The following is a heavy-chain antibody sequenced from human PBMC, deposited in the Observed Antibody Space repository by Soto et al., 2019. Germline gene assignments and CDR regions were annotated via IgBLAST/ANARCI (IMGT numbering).Heavy chain of an antibody. V-gene: IGHV4-61*08. Sequence: SETLSLTCIVSGGPVGSGAYSGSGIRQPPGSALGGFGYIQYSDDTNYNSSLTSRVTISVDRSRNRFSLKLTSVTAADTAFYYCARHDYADRTFDLWGQGTKVTVSS. CDR1: GGPVGSGAYS. CDR2: IQYSDDT. CDR3: ARHDYADRTFDL. J-gene: IGHJ3*01. D-gene: IGHD5-12*01.